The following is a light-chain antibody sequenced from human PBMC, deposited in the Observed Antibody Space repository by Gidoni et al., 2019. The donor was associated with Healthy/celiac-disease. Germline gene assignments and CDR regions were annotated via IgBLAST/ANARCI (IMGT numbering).Light chain of an antibody. CDR3: QQYYSYPWT. V-gene: IGKV1-8*01. Sequence: AIRMTQSPSSFSASTGDSVSITCRASQGISSYLAWYQQKPGKAPTLLIYAASTLQSGVQSRFSCSGSGTDFTLTISCLQSEDCATYYCQQYYSYPWTFGQGTKVEIK. CDR2: AAS. CDR1: QGISSY. J-gene: IGKJ1*01.